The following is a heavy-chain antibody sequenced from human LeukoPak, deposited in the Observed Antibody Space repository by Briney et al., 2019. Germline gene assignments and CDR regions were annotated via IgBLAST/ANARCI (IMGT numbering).Heavy chain of an antibody. V-gene: IGHV4-4*09. Sequence: PSETLSLTCTVSGGSIRGHYWNWIRQPPGKGLEWIGYFYTGANTNYNPSLKSRVTISVDTSKSQFSLKLSSVTAADTAMYYCASWGDAFDIWGQGTMVTVSS. J-gene: IGHJ3*02. D-gene: IGHD3-16*01. CDR3: ASWGDAFDI. CDR1: GGSIRGHY. CDR2: FYTGANT.